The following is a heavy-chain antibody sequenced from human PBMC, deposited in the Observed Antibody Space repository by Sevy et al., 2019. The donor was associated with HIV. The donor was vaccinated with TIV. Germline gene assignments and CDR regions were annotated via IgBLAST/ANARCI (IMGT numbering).Heavy chain of an antibody. CDR2: ISAIGTST. D-gene: IGHD6-6*01. Sequence: GGSLRLSCAASGFTFNTHAMNWVRQAPGKGLEWVSSISAIGTSTNYADSVKGRFTISRDNSKNTVYLQMNSLRTEDTAMYYCAKDLTVRYSTSSGDFDYWGQGSLVTVSS. J-gene: IGHJ4*02. V-gene: IGHV3-23*01. CDR3: AKDLTVRYSTSSGDFDY. CDR1: GFTFNTHA.